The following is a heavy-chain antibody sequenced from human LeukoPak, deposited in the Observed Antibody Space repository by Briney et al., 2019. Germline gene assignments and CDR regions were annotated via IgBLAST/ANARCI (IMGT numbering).Heavy chain of an antibody. CDR3: AKDLVRGYSYGCPDY. J-gene: IGHJ4*02. CDR2: VRYDSSNK. Sequence: GGSLRLSCAASGFTFSGYGMHWVRQAPGKGLEWVAFVRYDSSNKYYADSVKGRFTVSRDNSKNMLYLQMNSLRAEDTAVYYCAKDLVRGYSYGCPDYWGQGTLVTVSS. D-gene: IGHD5-18*01. CDR1: GFTFSGYG. V-gene: IGHV3-30*02.